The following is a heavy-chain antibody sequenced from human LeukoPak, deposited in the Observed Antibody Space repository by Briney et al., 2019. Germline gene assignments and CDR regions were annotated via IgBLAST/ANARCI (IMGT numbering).Heavy chain of an antibody. V-gene: IGHV1-69*13. CDR2: IIPIFGTA. Sequence: SVKVSCKASGGTFSSYAISWVRQAPGQGLEWMGGIIPIFGTANYAQKFQGRVTITADESTSTAYMELSSLRSEDTAVYYCARAPKDYYYMDVWGKGTTVTISS. J-gene: IGHJ6*03. CDR1: GGTFSSYA. CDR3: ARAPKDYYYMDV.